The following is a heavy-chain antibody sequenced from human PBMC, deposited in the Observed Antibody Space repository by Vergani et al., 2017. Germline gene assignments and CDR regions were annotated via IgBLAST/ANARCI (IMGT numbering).Heavy chain of an antibody. J-gene: IGHJ5*02. D-gene: IGHD5-24*01. Sequence: EVQLVESGGGLVQPGGSLRLSCAASGFTFDDYAMHWVRQAPGKGLEWVSGISWNSGSIGYADSVKGRFTISRDNAKNSLYLQMNSLRAEDTALYYCARGSRRWLQLRDGWFDPWGQGTLVTVSS. CDR2: ISWNSGSI. V-gene: IGHV3-9*01. CDR3: ARGSRRWLQLRDGWFDP. CDR1: GFTFDDYA.